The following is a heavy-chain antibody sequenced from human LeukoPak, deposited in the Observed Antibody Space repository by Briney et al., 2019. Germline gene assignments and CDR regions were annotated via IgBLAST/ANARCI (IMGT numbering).Heavy chain of an antibody. V-gene: IGHV3-30*02. D-gene: IGHD6-19*01. CDR2: IRYNGNNQ. Sequence: PGGSLRLSCAASGFTFHNYGMHWVRQAPGKGLEWVAFIRYNGNNQYYADSVKGRFTISRDNAKNSLYLRMNSLRAEDTAVYYCARDFDIGVAVAANGFDPWGQGTLVTVSS. CDR1: GFTFHNYG. J-gene: IGHJ5*02. CDR3: ARDFDIGVAVAANGFDP.